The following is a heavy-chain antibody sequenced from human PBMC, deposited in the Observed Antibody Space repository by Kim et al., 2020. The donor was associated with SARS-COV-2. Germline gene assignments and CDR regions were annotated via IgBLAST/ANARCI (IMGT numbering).Heavy chain of an antibody. J-gene: IGHJ5*02. Sequence: SETLSLTCAVYGGSFSGYYWSWIRQPPGKGLEWIGEINHSGSTNYNPSLKSRVTISVDTSKNQFSLKLSSVTAADTAVYYCARGGPPYDYFWGSYRPNWFDPWGQGTLVTVSS. D-gene: IGHD3-16*02. V-gene: IGHV4-34*01. CDR2: INHSGST. CDR1: GGSFSGYY. CDR3: ARGGPPYDYFWGSYRPNWFDP.